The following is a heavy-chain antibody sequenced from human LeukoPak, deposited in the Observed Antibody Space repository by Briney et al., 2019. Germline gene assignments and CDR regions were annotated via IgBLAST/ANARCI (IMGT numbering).Heavy chain of an antibody. Sequence: PSETLSLTCIVSDDSITIYYWTWIRQPPGKGLEWIGYIDHTGSTNYNPSLNSRVTISRDTSKNHFSLELSSVTAADTAVYYCARQGSGVVTSYYYMDVWGKGTTVTVSS. V-gene: IGHV4-59*01. D-gene: IGHD2-21*02. CDR1: DDSITIYY. CDR3: ARQGSGVVTSYYYMDV. J-gene: IGHJ6*03. CDR2: IDHTGST.